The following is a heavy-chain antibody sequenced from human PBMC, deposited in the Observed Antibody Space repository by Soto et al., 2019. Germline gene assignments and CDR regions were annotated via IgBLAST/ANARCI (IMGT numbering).Heavy chain of an antibody. J-gene: IGHJ6*02. Sequence: PSETLSLTCAVYGGSFSGYYWSWIRQPPGKGLEWIGEINHSGSTNYNPSLKSRVTISVDTSKNQFSLKLSSVTAADTAVYYCAGSSKPYYYYGMDVWGQGTTVTVSS. CDR1: GGSFSGYY. D-gene: IGHD2-2*01. CDR2: INHSGST. V-gene: IGHV4-34*01. CDR3: AGSSKPYYYYGMDV.